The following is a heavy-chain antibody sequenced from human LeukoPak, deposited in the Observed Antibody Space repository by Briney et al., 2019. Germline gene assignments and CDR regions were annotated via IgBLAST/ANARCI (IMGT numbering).Heavy chain of an antibody. Sequence: GGSLRLSCAASGFTFSSYAMSWVRQAPGKRLEWVSGISGSGDNTYYADSVKGRFTISRDNSKNTLYVQVNSLGTEDTAAYYCAKGSYYDSSGSFYFDYWGQGTLVTVSS. D-gene: IGHD3-22*01. CDR3: AKGSYYDSSGSFYFDY. CDR2: ISGSGDNT. V-gene: IGHV3-23*01. J-gene: IGHJ4*02. CDR1: GFTFSSYA.